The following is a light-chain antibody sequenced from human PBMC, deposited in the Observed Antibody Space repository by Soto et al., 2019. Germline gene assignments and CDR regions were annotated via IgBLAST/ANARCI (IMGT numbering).Light chain of an antibody. CDR1: QSVSSSY. CDR2: GAS. J-gene: IGKJ4*01. V-gene: IGKV3-20*01. Sequence: EIVLTQSPGTLSLSPGERATLSCRASQSVSSSYLAWYQQKPGQAPRLLIYGASSRATGIPDRFSGSGSGTDFTLTISRREPEDFAVYYCQQYGISPSGALTFGGGTKVEIK. CDR3: QQYGISPSGALT.